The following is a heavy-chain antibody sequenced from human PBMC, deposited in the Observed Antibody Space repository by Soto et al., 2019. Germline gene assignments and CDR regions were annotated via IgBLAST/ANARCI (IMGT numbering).Heavy chain of an antibody. D-gene: IGHD6-25*01. V-gene: IGHV4-28*01. CDR2: IYYSGST. CDR3: ARSCSDYGMDV. J-gene: IGHJ6*02. CDR1: GYSISSSNW. Sequence: QVQLQESGPGLVKPSDTLSLTCAVSGYSISSSNWWGWIRQPPGKGLEWIGYIYYSGSTYYNPSLTXRXTXSXXTSKNQFSLKLTFVTAADTAVYYCARSCSDYGMDVWGPATTVTVSS.